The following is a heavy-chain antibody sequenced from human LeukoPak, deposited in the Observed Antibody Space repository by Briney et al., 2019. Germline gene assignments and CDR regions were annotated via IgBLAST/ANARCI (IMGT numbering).Heavy chain of an antibody. V-gene: IGHV3-7*01. CDR1: GFPFSTYW. Sequence: GGSLRLSCAASGFPFSTYWMSWVRQAPGKGLEWVANINQDGTEKYYVDSVKGRFTISRDYAKNSLYLQMNSLRAEDTAVYYCARGGTTFEHWGQGTLVTVSS. CDR2: INQDGTEK. J-gene: IGHJ4*02. D-gene: IGHD1-1*01. CDR3: ARGGTTFEH.